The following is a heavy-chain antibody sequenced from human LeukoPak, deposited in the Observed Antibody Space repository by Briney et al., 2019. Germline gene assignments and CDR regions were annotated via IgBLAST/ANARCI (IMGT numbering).Heavy chain of an antibody. Sequence: GGSLRLSCAASGFTFSSYSMNWVRQAPGKGLEWVSSISSSSSYIYYADSVKGRFTISRDNAKNSLYLQMNSLRAEDTAVYYCARMVRGVSYYFDFWGQGTLVTVSS. J-gene: IGHJ4*02. D-gene: IGHD3-10*01. CDR1: GFTFSSYS. CDR3: ARMVRGVSYYFDF. V-gene: IGHV3-21*01. CDR2: ISSSSSYI.